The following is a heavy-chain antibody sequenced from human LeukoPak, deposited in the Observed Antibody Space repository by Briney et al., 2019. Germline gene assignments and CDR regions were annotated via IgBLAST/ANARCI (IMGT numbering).Heavy chain of an antibody. CDR3: ARDGYGDRSHDY. CDR1: GGTFGSYA. J-gene: IGHJ4*02. V-gene: IGHV1-69*13. D-gene: IGHD4-17*01. CDR2: IIPIFGTA. Sequence: ASVKVSCKASGGTFGSYAISWVRQAPGQGLEWMGGIIPIFGTANYAQKFQGRVTITADESTSTAYMELSSLRSEDTAVYYCARDGYGDRSHDYWGQGTLVTVSS.